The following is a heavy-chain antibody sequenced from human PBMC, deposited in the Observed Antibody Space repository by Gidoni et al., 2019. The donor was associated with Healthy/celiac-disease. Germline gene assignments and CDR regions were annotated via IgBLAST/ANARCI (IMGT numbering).Heavy chain of an antibody. CDR3: ARTMIVVVLFGWFDP. D-gene: IGHD3-22*01. CDR2: ISYDGSNK. V-gene: IGHV3-30-3*01. J-gene: IGHJ5*02. Sequence: QVQLVESGGGVVQPGRSLRLSCAASGFTFSSYAMHWVRQAPGKGLEWVAVISYDGSNKYYADSVKGRFTISRDNSKNTLYLQMNSLRAEDTAVYYCARTMIVVVLFGWFDPWGQGTLVTVSS. CDR1: GFTFSSYA.